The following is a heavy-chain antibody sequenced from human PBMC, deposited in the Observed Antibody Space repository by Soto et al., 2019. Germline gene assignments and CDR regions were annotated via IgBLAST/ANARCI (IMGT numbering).Heavy chain of an antibody. V-gene: IGHV3-30*18. Sequence: QVQLVESGGGVVQPGRSLRLSCAASGFTFSSYGMHWVRQAPGKGLEWVAVISYDGSNKYYADSVKGRFTISRDNSKNTLYLQMKSLRAEDTGVYYCAKDQHDSSGYYYGMGYWGRGALVTVSS. D-gene: IGHD3-22*01. J-gene: IGHJ4*02. CDR1: GFTFSSYG. CDR3: AKDQHDSSGYYYGMGY. CDR2: ISYDGSNK.